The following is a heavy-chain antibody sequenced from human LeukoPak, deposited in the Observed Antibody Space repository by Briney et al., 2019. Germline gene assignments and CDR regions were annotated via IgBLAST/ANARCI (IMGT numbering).Heavy chain of an antibody. D-gene: IGHD2-2*01. Sequence: SVKVSCKASGGTFSSYAISWVRQAPGQGLEWMGGIIPIFGTANYAQKFQGRVTVTADESTSTAYMELSSLRSEDTAVYYCARQNSALGYCSSTSCYRWFDPWGQGTLVTVSS. J-gene: IGHJ5*02. CDR2: IIPIFGTA. V-gene: IGHV1-69*13. CDR3: ARQNSALGYCSSTSCYRWFDP. CDR1: GGTFSSYA.